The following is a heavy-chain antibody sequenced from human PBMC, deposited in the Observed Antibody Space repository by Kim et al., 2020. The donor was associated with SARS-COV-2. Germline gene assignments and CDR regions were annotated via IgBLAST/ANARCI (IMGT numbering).Heavy chain of an antibody. D-gene: IGHD3-16*02. V-gene: IGHV3-21*01. CDR3: ARLYDYVWGSYRPKAVYYFDY. CDR1: GFTFSSYS. J-gene: IGHJ4*02. CDR2: ISSSSSYI. Sequence: GGSLRLSCAASGFTFSSYSMNWVRQAPGKGLEWVSSISSSSSYIYYADSVKGRFTISRDNAKNSLYLQMNSLRAEDTAVYYCARLYDYVWGSYRPKAVYYFDYWGQGTLVTVSS.